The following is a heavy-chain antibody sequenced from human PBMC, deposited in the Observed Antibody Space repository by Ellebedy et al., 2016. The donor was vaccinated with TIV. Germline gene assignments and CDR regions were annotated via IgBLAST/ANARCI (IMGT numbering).Heavy chain of an antibody. CDR2: ISSGSSYI. J-gene: IGHJ6*02. CDR1: GFTFSDYY. D-gene: IGHD1-1*01. Sequence: GGSLRLSXAASGFTFSDYYMSWIRQAPGKGLEWVSYISSGSSYIFYADSMKGRFTISRDNAKNSLYLQMNSLRADDTAVYYCARLEGERYDGYGMDVWGQGTTVTVSS. CDR3: ARLEGERYDGYGMDV. V-gene: IGHV3-11*06.